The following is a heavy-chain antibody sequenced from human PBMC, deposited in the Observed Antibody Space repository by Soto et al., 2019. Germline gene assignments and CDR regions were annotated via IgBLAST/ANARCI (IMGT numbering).Heavy chain of an antibody. CDR1: GFTVSSNY. D-gene: IGHD4-17*01. Sequence: QPGGSLRLSCAATGFTVSSNYMSWVRQAQEKGLEWVSVIYNSGSTDYADSVKGRFTISRDNSKNTLYLQMNSLRAEDTVVYYCARWPYGDYGDAFDIWGQGTMVTVSS. CDR3: ARWPYGDYGDAFDI. J-gene: IGHJ3*02. V-gene: IGHV3-66*01. CDR2: IYNSGST.